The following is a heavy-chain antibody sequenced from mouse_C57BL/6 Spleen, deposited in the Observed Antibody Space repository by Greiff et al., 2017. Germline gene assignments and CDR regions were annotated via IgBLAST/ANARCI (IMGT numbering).Heavy chain of an antibody. CDR2: ISYDGSN. CDR3: ARPSQSYYYAMDD. Sequence: ESGPGLVKPSQSLSLTCSVTGYSITSGYYWNWIRQFPGNKLEWMGYISYDGSNNYNPSLKNRISITRDTSKNQFFLKLNSVTTEDTATYYCARPSQSYYYAMDDWGQGTSVTVSS. V-gene: IGHV3-6*01. J-gene: IGHJ4*01. CDR1: GYSITSGYY.